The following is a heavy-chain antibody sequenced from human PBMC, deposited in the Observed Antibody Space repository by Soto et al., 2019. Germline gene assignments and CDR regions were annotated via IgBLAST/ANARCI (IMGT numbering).Heavy chain of an antibody. D-gene: IGHD2-21*01. Sequence: SETLSLTCTVSGASISNYYWSWIRQPPGKGLEWIGCIYYSGSAYYNPSLKGRVTMSVDTSKNQFSLKLNSVSAADTAVYFCARPGGDFVLPRDYWGPGTLVTVSS. CDR2: IYYSGSA. CDR3: ARPGGDFVLPRDY. V-gene: IGHV4-59*08. CDR1: GASISNYY. J-gene: IGHJ4*02.